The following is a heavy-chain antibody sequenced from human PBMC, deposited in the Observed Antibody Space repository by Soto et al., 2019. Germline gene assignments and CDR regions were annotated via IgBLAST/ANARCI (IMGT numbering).Heavy chain of an antibody. CDR1: GFSIHSYY. CDR3: ATLSRGATAGFDF. Sequence: PSETLSLTCTVSGFSIHSYYWSWIRQPPGKGLEWIGYISYSGSSNYNPSLKSRVTTSVDTSKNQFSPKLSYVTAADTAVYYCATLSRGATAGFDFWGQGALVTVSS. V-gene: IGHV4-59*08. CDR2: ISYSGSS. J-gene: IGHJ4*02. D-gene: IGHD6-13*01.